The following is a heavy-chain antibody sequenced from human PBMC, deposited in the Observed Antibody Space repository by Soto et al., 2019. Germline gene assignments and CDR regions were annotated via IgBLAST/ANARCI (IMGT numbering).Heavy chain of an antibody. CDR3: ARGPYCSGGSCYWFDP. Sequence: PGVLMQISCKGSGYRFTSYWIGWVRQMPGKGLEWMGIIYPGDSDTRYSPSFQGQVTISADKSISTAYLQWSSLKASDTAMYYCARGPYCSGGSCYWFDPWGQGTLVTVSS. D-gene: IGHD2-15*01. CDR2: IYPGDSDT. CDR1: GYRFTSYW. V-gene: IGHV5-51*01. J-gene: IGHJ5*02.